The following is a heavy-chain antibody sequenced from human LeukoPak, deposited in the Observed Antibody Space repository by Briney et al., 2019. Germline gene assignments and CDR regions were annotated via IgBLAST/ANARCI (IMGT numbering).Heavy chain of an antibody. V-gene: IGHV3-21*01. J-gene: IGHJ4*02. D-gene: IGHD2-15*01. CDR1: GFTFSSYC. Sequence: PGGSLRLSCAASGFTFSSYCMNWVRQAPGKGLEWVSSISRSTNYTYYIDSVKGRFTISRDNAKNSLYLQMNSLTAEDTAVYYCTRVTYADGGYFDYWGQGTLVTVTS. CDR2: ISRSTNYT. CDR3: TRVTYADGGYFDY.